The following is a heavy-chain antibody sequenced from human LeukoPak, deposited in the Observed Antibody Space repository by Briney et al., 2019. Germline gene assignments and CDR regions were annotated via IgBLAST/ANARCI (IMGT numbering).Heavy chain of an antibody. V-gene: IGHV4-59*01. CDR1: GGSISSYY. CDR2: IYYSGST. CDR3: ARSDKHYYDSSGYSR. J-gene: IGHJ4*02. D-gene: IGHD3-22*01. Sequence: PSETLSLTCTVSGGSISSYYWSWIRQPPGKGLEWIGYIYYSGSTNYNPSLKSRVTISVDTSKNQFSLKLSSVTAADTAVYYCARSDKHYYDSSGYSRWGQGILVTVPS.